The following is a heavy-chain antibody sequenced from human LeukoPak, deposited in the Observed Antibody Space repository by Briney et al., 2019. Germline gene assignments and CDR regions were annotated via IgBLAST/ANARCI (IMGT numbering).Heavy chain of an antibody. J-gene: IGHJ4*02. CDR1: GGTFSSYA. Sequence: GSSVKVSCKASGGTFSSYAISWVRQAPGQGLEWMGGIIPIFGTANYAQKFRGRVTITADKSTSTAYMELSSLRSEDTAVYYCATGYSGSLKASGYFDYWGQGTLVTVSS. CDR3: ATGYSGSLKASGYFDY. V-gene: IGHV1-69*06. CDR2: IIPIFGTA. D-gene: IGHD1-26*01.